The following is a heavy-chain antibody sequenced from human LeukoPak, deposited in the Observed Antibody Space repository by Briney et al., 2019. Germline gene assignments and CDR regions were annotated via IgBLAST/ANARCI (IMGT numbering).Heavy chain of an antibody. J-gene: IGHJ4*02. CDR1: GFTFSSYS. CDR3: ARQPWGDYYFDY. V-gene: IGHV3-21*01. Sequence: GGSLRLSCAASGFTFSSYSMNCVRQAPGKGLEWVSSISSSSSYIYYADSVKGRFTISRDNAKNSLYLQMNSLRAEDTAVYYCARQPWGDYYFDYWGQGTLVTVSS. CDR2: ISSSSSYI. D-gene: IGHD3-16*01.